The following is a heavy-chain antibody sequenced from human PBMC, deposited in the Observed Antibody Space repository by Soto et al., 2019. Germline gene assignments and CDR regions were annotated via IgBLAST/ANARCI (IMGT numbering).Heavy chain of an antibody. J-gene: IGHJ4*02. D-gene: IGHD6-13*01. CDR3: AREQLVRRWNDY. CDR2: ISSSSSYI. CDR1: GFTFSRYA. V-gene: IGHV3-21*01. Sequence: PGGSLRLSCTASGFTFSRYAMNWVRQAPGKGLEWVSSISSSSSYIYYADSVKGRFTISRDNAKNSLYLQMNSLRAEDTAVYYCAREQLVRRWNDYWGQGTLVTVSS.